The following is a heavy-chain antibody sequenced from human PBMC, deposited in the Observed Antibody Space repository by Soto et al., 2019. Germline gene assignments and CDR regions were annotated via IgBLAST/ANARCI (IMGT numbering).Heavy chain of an antibody. CDR1: GYKFINHY. CDR2: INPNGGGT. J-gene: IGHJ4*02. V-gene: IGHV1-46*01. CDR3: ARDSSASATSYSFDY. D-gene: IGHD3-10*01. Sequence: ASVKVSCKASGYKFINHYIHWVRQAPGVGLEWMGIINPNGGGTDYAQKFQGRVTMTTDTYASTVHMELSGLRSEDTAVYFCARDSSASATSYSFDYWGQGTLVTVSS.